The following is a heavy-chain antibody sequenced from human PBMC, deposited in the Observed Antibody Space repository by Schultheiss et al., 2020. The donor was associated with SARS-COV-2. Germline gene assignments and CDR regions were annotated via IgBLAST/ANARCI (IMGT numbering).Heavy chain of an antibody. V-gene: IGHV3-15*01. Sequence: GGSLRLSCAASGFTFSNAWMSWVRQAPGKGLEWVGRIKSKTDGGTTDYAAPVKGRFTISRDDSKNTLYLQMNSLRAEDTAVYYCARTGAGTTVTTDWFDPWGQGTLVTVSS. J-gene: IGHJ5*02. CDR2: IKSKTDGGTT. CDR1: GFTFSNAW. CDR3: ARTGAGTTVTTDWFDP. D-gene: IGHD4-17*01.